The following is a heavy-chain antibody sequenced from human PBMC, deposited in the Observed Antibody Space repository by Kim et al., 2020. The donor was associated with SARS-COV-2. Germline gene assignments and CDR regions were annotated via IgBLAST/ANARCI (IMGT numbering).Heavy chain of an antibody. D-gene: IGHD6-19*01. Sequence: GGSLRLSCTASGFTFGDYAMSWVRQAPGKGLEWVGFIRSKAYGGKKEYAATVKGRFTISRDDSKSIAYLQMNSLKTEDTAVYYCTRRKPSSGWYCYWGQGTMVTVSS. CDR2: IRSKAYGGKK. CDR3: TRRKPSSGWYCY. J-gene: IGHJ3*01. CDR1: GFTFGDYA. V-gene: IGHV3-49*04.